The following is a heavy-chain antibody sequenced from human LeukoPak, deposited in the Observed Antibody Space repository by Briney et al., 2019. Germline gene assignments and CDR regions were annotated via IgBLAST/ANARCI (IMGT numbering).Heavy chain of an antibody. CDR1: GFTVSNNY. CDR3: ARDPSDDPTGDY. J-gene: IGHJ4*02. D-gene: IGHD1-14*01. Sequence: GGSLRLSCAASGFTVSNNYLSWVRQAPGKGLEWVSVIYSDGRTYYADSVKGRFTISRDSSKNTLYLQMSSLRADDTAVYYCARDPSDDPTGDYWGQGTLVTVSS. V-gene: IGHV3-53*01. CDR2: IYSDGRT.